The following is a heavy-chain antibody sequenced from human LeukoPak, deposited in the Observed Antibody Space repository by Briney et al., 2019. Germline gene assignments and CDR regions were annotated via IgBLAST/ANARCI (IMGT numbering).Heavy chain of an antibody. Sequence: ASVKVSCKASGYTFTGYYMHWVRQAPGQGLEWMGWINPNSGGTNCALKFQGRVTMTRDTSISTAYMELSRLRSDDTAVYYCARGQWLVQGYNWFDPWGQGTLVTVSS. CDR2: INPNSGGT. J-gene: IGHJ5*02. D-gene: IGHD6-19*01. CDR1: GYTFTGYY. CDR3: ARGQWLVQGYNWFDP. V-gene: IGHV1-2*02.